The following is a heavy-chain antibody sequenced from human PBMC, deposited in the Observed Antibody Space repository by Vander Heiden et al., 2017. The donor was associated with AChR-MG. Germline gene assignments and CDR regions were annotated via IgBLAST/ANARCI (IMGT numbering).Heavy chain of an antibody. D-gene: IGHD2-21*02. CDR3: ARVCDGDCYDAFDI. Sequence: EVQLVESGGGLVQPGVSLRLSCAVPGLALNNYDMNWVRQAPGKGLEWVSYISRSGSPIYYTDSVAGRFTISRDNAKNSLYLQMNSLGAEDTAVYYCARVCDGDCYDAFDIWGQGTMVTVSS. CDR1: GLALNNYD. J-gene: IGHJ3*02. V-gene: IGHV3-48*03. CDR2: ISRSGSPI.